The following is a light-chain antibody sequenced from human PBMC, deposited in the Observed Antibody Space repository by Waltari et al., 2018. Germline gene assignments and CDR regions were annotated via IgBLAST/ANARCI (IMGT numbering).Light chain of an antibody. J-gene: IGKJ1*01. Sequence: SVLYSSNNKNYLAWYQQKPGQPPKLLIYWASTREFGVPDRFSGSVSGTDFTLTISSLQAEDVAVYYCQHYYSPPWTFGQGTKVEIK. CDR1: SVLYSSNNKNY. CDR2: WAS. CDR3: QHYYSPPWT. V-gene: IGKV4-1*01.